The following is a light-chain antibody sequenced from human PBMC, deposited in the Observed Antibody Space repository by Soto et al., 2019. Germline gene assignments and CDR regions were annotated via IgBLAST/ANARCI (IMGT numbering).Light chain of an antibody. CDR3: QQLYSYSLT. Sequence: IQVTQSPSSLSASVGDRVTITCRASQGITSYLAWYQQKPGKAPKLLIYAASALQTGVSSRFSGSGYGTDFALTISNLQPEDFATYFCQQLYSYSLTFGGGTKVDIK. V-gene: IGKV1-9*01. CDR1: QGITSY. J-gene: IGKJ4*01. CDR2: AAS.